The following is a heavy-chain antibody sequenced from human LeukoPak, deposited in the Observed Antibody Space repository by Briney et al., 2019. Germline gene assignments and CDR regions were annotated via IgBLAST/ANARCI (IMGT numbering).Heavy chain of an antibody. D-gene: IGHD3-9*01. Sequence: PGGSLRLSCAASGFTFSSYSMNWVRQAPGKGLEWVSSISSSSSYIYYADSVKGRFTISRDNAKNSLYLQTNSLRAEDTAVYYCARDSRYFDWSALDYWGQGTLVTVSS. J-gene: IGHJ4*02. V-gene: IGHV3-21*04. CDR1: GFTFSSYS. CDR2: ISSSSSYI. CDR3: ARDSRYFDWSALDY.